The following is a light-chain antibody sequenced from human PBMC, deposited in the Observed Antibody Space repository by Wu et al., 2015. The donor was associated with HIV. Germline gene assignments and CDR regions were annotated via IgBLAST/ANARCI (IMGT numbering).Light chain of an antibody. J-gene: IGKJ4*01. CDR1: QGIDSA. CDR3: QQFHGFPT. V-gene: IGKV1-13*02. Sequence: AIQLTQSPPSLSASVGDRVSITCRASQGIDSALAWYQQKPGKPPKVLIYDVSNLKSGVPSRFSGSESGTDFTLTITSLQPEDFATYYCQQFHGFPTFGGGTKVEIK. CDR2: DVS.